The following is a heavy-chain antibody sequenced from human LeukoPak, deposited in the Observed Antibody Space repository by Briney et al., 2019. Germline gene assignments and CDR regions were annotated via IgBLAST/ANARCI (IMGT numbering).Heavy chain of an antibody. CDR2: VDPEDGET. J-gene: IGHJ5*02. Sequence: ASVKVSCKVSGYTFTDYYMHWVQQAPGKGLEWMGLVDPEDGETIYEEKFQGRVTINADTSTDTAYMELSSLRSEDTAVYYCVVVPAAIRNSVWFDPWGQGTLVTVSS. D-gene: IGHD2-2*02. CDR3: VVVPAAIRNSVWFDP. CDR1: GYTFTDYY. V-gene: IGHV1-69-2*01.